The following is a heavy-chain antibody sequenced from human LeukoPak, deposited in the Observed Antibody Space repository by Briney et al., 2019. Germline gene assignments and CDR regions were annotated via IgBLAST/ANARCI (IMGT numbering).Heavy chain of an antibody. CDR1: GFTVSSSY. J-gene: IGHJ4*02. Sequence: GGSLRLSCAASGFTVSSSYMSWVRQAPGKGLEWVSVLYSASATYYADSVKGRFTISRDNSKNTLYLQMDSLRAEDTAVYYCARSSGSYLYFDYWGQGTLITVSS. CDR2: LYSASAT. D-gene: IGHD1-26*01. V-gene: IGHV3-66*02. CDR3: ARSSGSYLYFDY.